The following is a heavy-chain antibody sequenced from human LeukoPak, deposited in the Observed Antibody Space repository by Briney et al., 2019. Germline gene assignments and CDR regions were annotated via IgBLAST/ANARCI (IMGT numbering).Heavy chain of an antibody. CDR3: ARDRVGIVGATVGGIDY. CDR2: ISAYNGNT. V-gene: IGHV1-18*01. D-gene: IGHD1-26*01. CDR1: GYTFTSYG. J-gene: IGHJ4*02. Sequence: ASVKVSCTASGYTFTSYGISWVRQAPGQGLEWMGWISAYNGNTNYAQKLQGRVTMTTDTSTRTAYMELRSLRSDDTAVYYCARDRVGIVGATVGGIDYWGQGTLVTVSS.